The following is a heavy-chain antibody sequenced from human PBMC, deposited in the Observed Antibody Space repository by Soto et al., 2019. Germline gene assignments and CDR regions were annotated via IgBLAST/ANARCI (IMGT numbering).Heavy chain of an antibody. CDR1: GRSMSSNY. D-gene: IGHD4-4*01. CDR2: VFYGGT. V-gene: IGHV4-59*01. Sequence: QVHLQESGPEVVKPSETLSLTCSVSGRSMSSNYWSWIRQSPDKGLEWLGYVFYGGTDYNPSLEGRVSMPAETPKSQFSLKLTSVTAADTAVYYCASYRGAFYFDSWGQGIQFTVSS. CDR3: ASYRGAFYFDS. J-gene: IGHJ4*02.